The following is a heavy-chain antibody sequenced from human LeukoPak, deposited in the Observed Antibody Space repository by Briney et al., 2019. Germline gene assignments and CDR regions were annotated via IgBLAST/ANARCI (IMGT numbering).Heavy chain of an antibody. CDR1: GFTSSSYS. CDR2: ISSSSSYI. J-gene: IGHJ5*02. V-gene: IGHV3-21*01. CDR3: ATLHQAVKNYGS. Sequence: GGSLRLSCAASGFTSSSYSMNWVRQAPGKGLEWVSSISSSSSYIYYADSVKGRFTISRDNAKNSLYLQMNSLRAEDTAVYYCATLHQAVKNYGSWGQGTLVTVSS. D-gene: IGHD3-16*01.